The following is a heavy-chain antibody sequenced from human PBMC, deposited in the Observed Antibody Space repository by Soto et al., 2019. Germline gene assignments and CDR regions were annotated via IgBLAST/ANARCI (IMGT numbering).Heavy chain of an antibody. CDR2: INHSGST. CDR1: VGSFSGYY. J-gene: IGHJ6*03. D-gene: IGHD6-6*01. CDR3: ARSSADAYSSSRHYYYMDV. V-gene: IGHV4-34*01. Sequence: QVQLQQWGAGLLKPSETLSLTCAVYVGSFSGYYWSWIRQPPGKGLEWIGEINHSGSTNYNPSLKNRVTISVDKSKNHFCLTLSSASAADTAVYYCARSSADAYSSSRHYYYMDVWGKGTTVTVAS.